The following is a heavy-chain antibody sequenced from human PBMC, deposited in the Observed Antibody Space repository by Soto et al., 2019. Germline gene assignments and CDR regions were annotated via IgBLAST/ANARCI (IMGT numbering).Heavy chain of an antibody. Sequence: QVQLQESGPGLVKSSGTLSLTCAVSGDSISSPHWWSWVRQPPGKGREWIGEIYHSGTTNYNPSLKSRVTMSVDKSKNQLSLMLSSVTAADTAVYYCARLGTRFYFQHWGQGTLVTVSS. CDR3: ARLGTRFYFQH. CDR1: GDSISSPHW. CDR2: IYHSGTT. D-gene: IGHD1-1*01. J-gene: IGHJ1*01. V-gene: IGHV4-4*02.